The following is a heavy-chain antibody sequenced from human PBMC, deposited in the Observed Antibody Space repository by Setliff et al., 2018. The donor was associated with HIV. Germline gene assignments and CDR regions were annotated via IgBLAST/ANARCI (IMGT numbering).Heavy chain of an antibody. Sequence: GASVKVSCKASGYTFISYDINWVRQATGQGLEWMGWISAYKGNTIYAQNLQGRVTMTTDTPTSTAFMELRSLTSDDTAVYFCARDPPSSNPTLQYAFDLWGQGTMVTVSS. CDR1: GYTFISYD. V-gene: IGHV1-18*01. J-gene: IGHJ3*01. CDR3: ARDPPSSNPTLQYAFDL. CDR2: ISAYKGNT. D-gene: IGHD4-4*01.